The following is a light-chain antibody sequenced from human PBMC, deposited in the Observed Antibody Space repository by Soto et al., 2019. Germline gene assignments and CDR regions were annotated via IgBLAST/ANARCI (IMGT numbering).Light chain of an antibody. CDR1: QSVSSN. J-gene: IGKJ5*01. Sequence: EIVMMQSPATLSVSPVERAPLSCRASQSVSSNLAWYQQKPGQAPRLLIYGASTRATGIPATFSGSGSGTDFTLTISSLQSEDFAVYYCQQLNYWPRITFGQGTRLEIK. V-gene: IGKV3-15*01. CDR2: GAS. CDR3: QQLNYWPRIT.